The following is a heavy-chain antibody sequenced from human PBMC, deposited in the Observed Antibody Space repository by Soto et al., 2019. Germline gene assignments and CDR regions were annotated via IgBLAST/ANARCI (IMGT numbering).Heavy chain of an antibody. Sequence: GGSLRLSCAASGFTFSSYGMHWVRQAPGKGLEWVAVIWYDGSNKYYADSVKGRFTISRDNSKNTLYLQMNSLRAEDTAVYYCARYDFWSGYSADYWGQGTLVTVSS. CDR3: ARYDFWSGYSADY. D-gene: IGHD3-3*01. V-gene: IGHV3-33*01. CDR2: IWYDGSNK. J-gene: IGHJ4*02. CDR1: GFTFSSYG.